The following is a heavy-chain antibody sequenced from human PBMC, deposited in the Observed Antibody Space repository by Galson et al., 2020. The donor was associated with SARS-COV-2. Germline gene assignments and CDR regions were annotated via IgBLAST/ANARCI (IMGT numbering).Heavy chain of an antibody. CDR2: INYSGSS. CDR1: GGSISSSY. CDR3: VRDLRGADGFDI. Sequence: SETLSLTCTVSGGSISSSYWSWIRQPPGKGPEWIGYINYSGSSNYNPSLKSRVTISVDTSKNQFSLKLTSVTAADTAIYYCVRDLRGADGFDIWGQGTMVTVSS. V-gene: IGHV4-59*01. J-gene: IGHJ3*02.